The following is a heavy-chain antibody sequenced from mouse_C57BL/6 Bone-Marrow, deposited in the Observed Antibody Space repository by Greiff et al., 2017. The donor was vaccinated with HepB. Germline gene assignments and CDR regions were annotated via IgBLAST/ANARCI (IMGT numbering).Heavy chain of an antibody. Sequence: QVQLQQSGAELVRPGASVKLSCKASGYTFTDYYINWVKQRPGQGLEWIARIYPGSGNTYYNEKFKGKATLTAEKSSSTAYMQLSSLTSEDSAVYFCASEDPGKFADWGQGTLVTVSA. J-gene: IGHJ3*01. CDR3: ASEDPGKFAD. V-gene: IGHV1-76*01. CDR2: IYPGSGNT. CDR1: GYTFTDYY.